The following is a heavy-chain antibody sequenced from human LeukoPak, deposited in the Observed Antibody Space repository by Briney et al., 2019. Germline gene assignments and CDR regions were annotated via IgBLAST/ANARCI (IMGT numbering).Heavy chain of an antibody. V-gene: IGHV3-30-3*01. D-gene: IGHD4-17*01. Sequence: GGSLRLSCAASGFTFSSYAMHWVRQAPGKGLEWVAVISYDGSNKYYADSVRGRFTISRDNSKNTLYLQMNSLRAEDTAVYYCARPLDYGDSNVDYWGQGTLVTVSS. CDR3: ARPLDYGDSNVDY. J-gene: IGHJ4*02. CDR1: GFTFSSYA. CDR2: ISYDGSNK.